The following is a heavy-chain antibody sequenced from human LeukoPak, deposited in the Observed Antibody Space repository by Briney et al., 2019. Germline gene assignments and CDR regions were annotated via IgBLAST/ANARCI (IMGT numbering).Heavy chain of an antibody. CDR3: ARPSHQAAAGTPYYYYYMDV. CDR2: ISAYNGNT. J-gene: IGHJ6*03. D-gene: IGHD6-13*01. V-gene: IGHV1-18*01. CDR1: GYTFTSYG. Sequence: GASVKVSCKASGYTFTSYGISWVRQAPGQGLEWMGWISAYNGNTNYAQKLQGRVTMTTDTSTSTAYMELRSLRSDDTAVYYCARPSHQAAAGTPYYYYYMDVWGKGTTVTVSS.